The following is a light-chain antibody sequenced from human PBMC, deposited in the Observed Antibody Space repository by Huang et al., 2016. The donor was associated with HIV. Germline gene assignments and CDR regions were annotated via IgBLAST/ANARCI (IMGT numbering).Light chain of an antibody. J-gene: IGKJ3*01. Sequence: DIHMTQSPSSLSASVGDRVTITCRSSQSITNFLNWYQQKPGKAPKLLIYDASTLQSGVTSRFSGGGCVTEFTLTISNLQPEDIAVYYCQQSYRPLRVTFGPGTKVDV. CDR3: QQSYRPLRVT. V-gene: IGKV1-39*01. CDR2: DAS. CDR1: QSITNF.